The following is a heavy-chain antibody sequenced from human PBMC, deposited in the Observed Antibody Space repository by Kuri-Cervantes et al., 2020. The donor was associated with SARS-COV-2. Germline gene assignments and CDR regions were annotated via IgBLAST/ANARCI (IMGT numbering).Heavy chain of an antibody. Sequence: GGSLRLSCTASGFTFGDDPMSWVRQAPGKGLEWVANIKQDGSEKYYVDSVKGRFTISRDNSKNTLYLQMNSLRAEDTAVYSCARESPFGWGQGTLVTVSS. CDR2: IKQDGSEK. J-gene: IGHJ4*02. CDR3: ARESPFG. V-gene: IGHV3-7*03. D-gene: IGHD2/OR15-2a*01. CDR1: GFTFGDDP.